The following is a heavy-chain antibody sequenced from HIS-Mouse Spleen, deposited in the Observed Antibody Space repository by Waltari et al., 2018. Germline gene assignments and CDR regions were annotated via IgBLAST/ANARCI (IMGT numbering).Heavy chain of an antibody. CDR3: ARESPYSSSWYDWYFEL. Sequence: QLQLQASGPGLVKPSETLSFPFTVAGGSISSSRYYWVWVRQPPGKGLGWIGSIYYSGSTAYNPARKSRVTISVDTSKSQFSLKLGSVTAADTAVYYCARESPYSSSWYDWYFELWGRGTLVTVSS. J-gene: IGHJ2*01. D-gene: IGHD6-13*01. CDR1: GGSISSSRYY. CDR2: IYYSGST. V-gene: IGHV4-39*07.